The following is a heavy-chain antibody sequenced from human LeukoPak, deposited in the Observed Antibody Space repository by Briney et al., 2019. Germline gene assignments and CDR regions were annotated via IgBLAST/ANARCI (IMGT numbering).Heavy chain of an antibody. CDR1: GGSISSGSYY. V-gene: IGHV4-61*02. CDR3: ARAQYYYDSSGYSDHDAFDI. CDR2: IYTSGST. Sequence: SQTLSLTCTVSGGSISSGSYYWSWIRQPAGKGLEWIGRIYTSGSTNYNPSLKSRVTISVDTSKNQFSLKLSSVTAADTAVYHCARAQYYYDSSGYSDHDAFDIWGQGTMVTVSS. J-gene: IGHJ3*02. D-gene: IGHD3-22*01.